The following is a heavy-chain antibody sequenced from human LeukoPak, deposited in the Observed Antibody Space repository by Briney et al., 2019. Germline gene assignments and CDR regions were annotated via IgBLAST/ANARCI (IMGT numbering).Heavy chain of an antibody. Sequence: GGSLRLSCAVSGFTLSSYGMIWVRQAPGKGLEWVAIIYGNGATTDYADSVKGRFTISRDDSKYTLYLQMNSLRAEDTAVYYCARKYSGFDYWGQGTLVTVSS. CDR2: IYGNGATT. CDR3: ARKYSGFDY. J-gene: IGHJ4*02. CDR1: GFTLSSYG. V-gene: IGHV3-23*01. D-gene: IGHD5-12*01.